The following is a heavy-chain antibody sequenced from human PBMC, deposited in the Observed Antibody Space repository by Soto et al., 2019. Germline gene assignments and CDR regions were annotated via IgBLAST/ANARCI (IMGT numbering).Heavy chain of an antibody. CDR1: GYTFNTYD. Sequence: ASVKVSCKASGYTFNTYDITWVRQASGQGLEWMGWMSPRSGNTAYAQKFQGRVSMTRDTSISTAYMELISLRSEDAAVYYCARVPLMYSSDWYPDHFDYWGQGTPVTVSS. CDR2: MSPRSGNT. CDR3: ARVPLMYSSDWYPDHFDY. J-gene: IGHJ4*02. V-gene: IGHV1-8*01. D-gene: IGHD6-19*01.